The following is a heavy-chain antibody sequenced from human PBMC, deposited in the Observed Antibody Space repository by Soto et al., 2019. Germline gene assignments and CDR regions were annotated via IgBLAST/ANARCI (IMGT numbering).Heavy chain of an antibody. Sequence: PGGSLRLSCAASGFTFSSYAMSWVRQAPWKGLEWVSAISGSGGSTYYADSVKGRFTISRDNSKNTLYLQMNSLRAEDTAVYYCAKDRVPSSPDYYYYGMDVWGQGTTVTVSS. CDR2: ISGSGGST. D-gene: IGHD6-13*01. CDR3: AKDRVPSSPDYYYYGMDV. V-gene: IGHV3-23*01. J-gene: IGHJ6*02. CDR1: GFTFSSYA.